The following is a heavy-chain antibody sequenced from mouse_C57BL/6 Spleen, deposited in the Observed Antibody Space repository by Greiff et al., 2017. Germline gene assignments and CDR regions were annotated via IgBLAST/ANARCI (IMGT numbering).Heavy chain of an antibody. CDR2: LHPSDSDT. D-gene: IGHD2-3*01. V-gene: IGHV1-74*01. J-gene: IGHJ2*01. CDR1: GYTFTSYW. Sequence: QVQLQQPGAELVKPGASVKVSCKASGYTFTSYWMHWVKQRPGPGLEWIGRLHPSDSDTNYNQKFKGTATLTVDKSSSTAYMQLSSLTSEDSAVYYCAIGGYDGNYDYWGQGTTLTVSS. CDR3: AIGGYDGNYDY.